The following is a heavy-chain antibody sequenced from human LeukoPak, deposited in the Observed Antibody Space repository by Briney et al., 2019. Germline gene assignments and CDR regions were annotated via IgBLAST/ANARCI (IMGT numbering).Heavy chain of an antibody. CDR2: ISAYNGNT. D-gene: IGHD6-19*01. J-gene: IGHJ4*02. CDR3: ARDRSIAVAGIFDY. V-gene: IGHV1-18*01. CDR1: GYTFTSYG. Sequence: GASVKVSCKASGYTFTSYGISWVRQAPGQGLEWMGWISAYNGNTNYAQKLQGRVTMTTDTSTSTAYMELRSLRSDDTAVYYCARDRSIAVAGIFDYWGQGTLVTVSS.